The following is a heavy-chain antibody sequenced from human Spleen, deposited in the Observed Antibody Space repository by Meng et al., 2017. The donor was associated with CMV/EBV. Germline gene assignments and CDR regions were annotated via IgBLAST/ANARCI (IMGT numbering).Heavy chain of an antibody. Sequence: ASVKVSCKASGYTFTSYDINWVRQATGQGLEWMGWMNPNSGNTGYAQKFQGRVTMTRNTSISTAYMERSSLRSEDTAVYYCAAIYSGSYYYYYGMDVWGQGTTVTVSS. D-gene: IGHD1-26*01. CDR1: GYTFTSYD. J-gene: IGHJ6*02. CDR2: MNPNSGNT. V-gene: IGHV1-8*01. CDR3: AAIYSGSYYYYYGMDV.